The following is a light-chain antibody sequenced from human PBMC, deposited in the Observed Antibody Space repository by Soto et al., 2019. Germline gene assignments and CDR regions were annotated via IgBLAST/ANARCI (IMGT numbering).Light chain of an antibody. J-gene: IGKJ5*01. CDR3: QQYGGSPIT. Sequence: EIVLTQSPATLSLSPGERATLSCRASQGVSSYLAWYQQKPGQAPRLLIYDASNRATGIPARFSGSGSGTDFTLTLSRLEPEDFALYYCQQYGGSPITFGLGTRLEIK. CDR1: QGVSSY. V-gene: IGKV3-11*01. CDR2: DAS.